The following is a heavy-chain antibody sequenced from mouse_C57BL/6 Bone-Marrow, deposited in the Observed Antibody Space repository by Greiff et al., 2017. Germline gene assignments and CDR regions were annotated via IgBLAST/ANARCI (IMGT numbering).Heavy chain of an antibody. V-gene: IGHV1-36*01. Sequence: EVQLLQSGPVLVKPGPSLKISCKASGFTFTDYYMHWMKQSPGKSLEWIGLVCPYSGGNSYNQPFNGKATLTGDTSSSTAYMELNCLTSEDTAVYYCARDYGSSDLDYWGQGTTLTVSS. CDR2: VCPYSGGN. J-gene: IGHJ2*01. CDR1: GFTFTDYY. CDR3: ARDYGSSDLDY. D-gene: IGHD1-1*01.